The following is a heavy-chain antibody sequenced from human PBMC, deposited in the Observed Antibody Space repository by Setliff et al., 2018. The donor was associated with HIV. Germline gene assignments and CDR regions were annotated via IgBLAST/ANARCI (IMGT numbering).Heavy chain of an antibody. Sequence: PEGSLGLSCAASGFAVSSSYMTWVRQAPGKGLDWVSLIYSSGDTYYADSVKGRFTVSRDISKNTLYLHMNTLRAEDTAVYYCARETGDIAAIALYSFDYWGQGTQVTVSS. CDR3: ARETGDIAAIALYSFDY. J-gene: IGHJ4*02. CDR2: IYSSGDT. CDR1: GFAVSSSY. D-gene: IGHD6-13*01. V-gene: IGHV3-66*01.